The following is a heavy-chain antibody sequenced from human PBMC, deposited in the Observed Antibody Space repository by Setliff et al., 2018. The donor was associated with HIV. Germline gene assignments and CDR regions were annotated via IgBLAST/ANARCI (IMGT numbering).Heavy chain of an antibody. Sequence: AGGSLRLSCAASGFTFSSYGMHWVRQAPGKGLEWVAFIRYDGSNKYYADSVKGRFTISRDNSKNTLYLQMNSLRAEDTAVYYCAKDRYYDSSGSPFDYWGQGTLVTVPQ. CDR2: IRYDGSNK. V-gene: IGHV3-30*02. CDR1: GFTFSSYG. D-gene: IGHD3-22*01. CDR3: AKDRYYDSSGSPFDY. J-gene: IGHJ4*02.